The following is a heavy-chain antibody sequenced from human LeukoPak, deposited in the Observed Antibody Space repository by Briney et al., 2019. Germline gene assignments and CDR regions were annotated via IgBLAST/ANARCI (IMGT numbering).Heavy chain of an antibody. V-gene: IGHV3-30-3*01. CDR3: ARMIVVVIPTAGDASDI. D-gene: IGHD3-22*01. CDR2: ISYDGSNK. Sequence: GSLRLSCAASGFTFSSYAMHWVRQAPGKGLEWVAVISYDGSNKYYADSVKGRFTISRDNSKNTLYLQMNSLRAEDTAVYYCARMIVVVIPTAGDASDIWGQGTMVTVSS. J-gene: IGHJ3*02. CDR1: GFTFSSYA.